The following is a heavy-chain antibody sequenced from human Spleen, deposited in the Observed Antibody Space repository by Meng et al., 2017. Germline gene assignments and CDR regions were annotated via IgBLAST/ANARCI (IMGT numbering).Heavy chain of an antibody. CDR3: ARDSWYSYGYYYGLDV. J-gene: IGHJ6*02. CDR1: GFTFNNYE. V-gene: IGHV3-48*03. D-gene: IGHD5-18*01. CDR2: ISSSGSTT. Sequence: GGSLRLSCAASGFTFNNYEMNWVRQAPGKGLEWVSYISSSGSTTYYADSVMGRFTISRDNSESTLYLQMNSLRAEDTAVYYCARDSWYSYGYYYGLDVWGQGTTVTVSS.